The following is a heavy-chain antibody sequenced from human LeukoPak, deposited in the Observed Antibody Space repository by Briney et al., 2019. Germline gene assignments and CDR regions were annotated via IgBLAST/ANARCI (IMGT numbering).Heavy chain of an antibody. V-gene: IGHV1-24*01. CDR2: FDPEDGET. J-gene: IGHJ4*02. CDR3: ATGPYDTVSFDY. Sequence: ASVKVSCKVSGYTLTELSMHWGRQAPGKGLEWMGGFDPEDGETIYAQKFQGRVTMTEDTSTDTAYMELSSLRSEDTAMYYCATGPYDTVSFDYWGQGTLVTVSS. D-gene: IGHD3-22*01. CDR1: GYTLTELS.